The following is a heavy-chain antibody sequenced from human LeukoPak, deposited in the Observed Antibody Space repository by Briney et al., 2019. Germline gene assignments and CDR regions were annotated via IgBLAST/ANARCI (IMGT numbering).Heavy chain of an antibody. CDR3: VKGPHYYDRSGYF. D-gene: IGHD3-22*01. Sequence: GGSLRLSCAASGFTFDDYAMHWVRQAPGKGLEWVSLIGGDGGSTYYADSVKGRFTISRDNSKNSLFLQMKSLRTDDTPLYYCVKGPHYYDRSGYFWGQGTLVTVSS. V-gene: IGHV3-43*02. J-gene: IGHJ4*02. CDR2: IGGDGGST. CDR1: GFTFDDYA.